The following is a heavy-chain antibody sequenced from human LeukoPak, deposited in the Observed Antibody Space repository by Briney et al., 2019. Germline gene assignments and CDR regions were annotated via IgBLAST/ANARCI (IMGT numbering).Heavy chain of an antibody. CDR2: IYYSGST. Sequence: SETLSLTCTVSGGSISSSSSYWGWIRQPPGKGLEWIGSIYYSGSTYYSPSLKSRVTISVDTSKNQFSLKLSSVTAADTAVYYCARHLDTSSWTYYYYYMDVWGKGTTVTVSS. J-gene: IGHJ6*03. CDR3: ARHLDTSSWTYYYYYMDV. CDR1: GGSISSSSSY. V-gene: IGHV4-39*01. D-gene: IGHD6-13*01.